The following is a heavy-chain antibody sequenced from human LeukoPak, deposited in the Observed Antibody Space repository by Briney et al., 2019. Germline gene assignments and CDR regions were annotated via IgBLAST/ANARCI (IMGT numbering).Heavy chain of an antibody. Sequence: PTGGSLRLPCAASGFTVSSNYMSWVRQAPGKGLEWVSVIYSGGSTYYADSVKGRFTISRDNSKNTLYLQMNSLRAEDTAVYYCARDLNYYYYGMDVWGQGTTVTVSS. CDR1: GFTVSSNY. J-gene: IGHJ6*02. V-gene: IGHV3-66*02. CDR2: IYSGGST. CDR3: ARDLNYYYYGMDV.